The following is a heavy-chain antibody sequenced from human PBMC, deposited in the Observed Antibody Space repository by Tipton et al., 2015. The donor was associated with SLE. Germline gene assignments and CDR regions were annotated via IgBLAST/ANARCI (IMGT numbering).Heavy chain of an antibody. D-gene: IGHD6-13*01. CDR1: GYTFTSYA. CDR3: ARDRQQLVTLDY. CDR2: INAGNGNT. J-gene: IGHJ4*02. Sequence: QLVQSGAEVKKPGASVKVSCKASGYTFTSYAMHWVRQAPGQRLEWMGWINAGNGNTKYSQKFQGRVTITRDTSISTAYMELSRLRSDDTAVYYCARDRQQLVTLDYWGQGTLVTVSS. V-gene: IGHV1-3*01.